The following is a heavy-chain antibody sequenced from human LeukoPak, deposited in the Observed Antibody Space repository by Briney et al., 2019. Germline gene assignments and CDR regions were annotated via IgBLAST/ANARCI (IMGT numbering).Heavy chain of an antibody. V-gene: IGHV4-59*08. J-gene: IGHJ4*02. D-gene: IGHD6-19*01. CDR2: IYYSGST. CDR1: GGSISSYY. CDR3: ARPAVAGTTIDY. Sequence: KTSETLSLTCTVSGGSISSYYWSWIRQPPGKGLEWIGYIYYSGSTNYNPSLKSRVTISVDTSKNQFSLKLSSVTAADTAVYYCARPAVAGTTIDYWGQGTLVTVSS.